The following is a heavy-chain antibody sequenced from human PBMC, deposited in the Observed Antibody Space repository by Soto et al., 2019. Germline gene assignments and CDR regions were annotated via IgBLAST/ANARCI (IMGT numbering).Heavy chain of an antibody. CDR1: GGTFSSYA. V-gene: IGHV1-69*01. CDR2: IIPIFGTA. J-gene: IGHJ4*02. Sequence: QVQLVQSGAEVKKPGSSVKVSCKASGGTFSSYAISWVRQAPGQGLEWMGGIIPIFGTANYAQKFQGRVTITADESTSTAYIELSSLRSEDTAVYYCARDGYYDSSGYAPYFDYWGQGTLVTVSS. D-gene: IGHD3-22*01. CDR3: ARDGYYDSSGYAPYFDY.